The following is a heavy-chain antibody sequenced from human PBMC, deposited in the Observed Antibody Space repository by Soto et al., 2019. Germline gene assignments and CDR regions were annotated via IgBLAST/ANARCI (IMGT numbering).Heavy chain of an antibody. V-gene: IGHV3-21*06. J-gene: IGHJ4*02. CDR3: ARESEDLTSNFDY. CDR2: IXXXTXYX. CDR1: GFTFTRYS. Sequence: PGGSLRLSCAASGFTFTRYSINWVRQAPGTGLEWVSSIXXXTXYXXXGXXXXGRFTISRDNAKNSLYLEMNSLRAEDTAVYYCARESEDLTSNFDYWGQGTLVTVSS.